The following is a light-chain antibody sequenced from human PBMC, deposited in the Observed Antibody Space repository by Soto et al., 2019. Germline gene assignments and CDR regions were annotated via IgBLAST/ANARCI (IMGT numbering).Light chain of an antibody. V-gene: IGKV1-39*01. J-gene: IGKJ5*01. Sequence: DIQMTQSPSVLSASVGDRVTITCRASQNIGNHLNWYQQKPGRAPKFLIYGSSTLQRGVPSRFTGSGPGTDFSLTVNSLQPEDFATYYCQHGYNSPATFGQGTRLAIK. CDR2: GSS. CDR1: QNIGNH. CDR3: QHGYNSPAT.